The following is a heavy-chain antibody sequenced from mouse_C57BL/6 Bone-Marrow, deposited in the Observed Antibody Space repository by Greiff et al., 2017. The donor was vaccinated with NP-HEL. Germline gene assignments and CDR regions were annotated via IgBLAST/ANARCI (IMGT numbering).Heavy chain of an antibody. CDR2: IYPRSGNT. J-gene: IGHJ3*01. V-gene: IGHV1-81*01. Sequence: VKLQQSGAELARPGASVKLSCKASGYTFTSYGISWVKQRTGQGLEWIGEIYPRSGNTYYNEKFKGKATLTADKSSSTAYMELRSLTSEDSAVYFCAREGLYDYEGAWFAYWGQGTLVTVSA. CDR3: AREGLYDYEGAWFAY. D-gene: IGHD2-4*01. CDR1: GYTFTSYG.